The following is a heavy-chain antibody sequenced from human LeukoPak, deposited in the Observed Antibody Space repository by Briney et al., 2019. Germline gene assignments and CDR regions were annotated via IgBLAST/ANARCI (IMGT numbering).Heavy chain of an antibody. CDR1: GYSFTSYW. V-gene: IGHV5-51*01. D-gene: IGHD4-23*01. J-gene: IGHJ5*02. Sequence: GESLQISCQGSGYSFTSYWIGWVRQMPGKGLEWMGIIYPGDSDTRYNPSFQGQVTISADKSISTAYLQWSSLKASDTAMYYCARVKKVVDYNWFDPWGQGTLVTVSS. CDR3: ARVKKVVDYNWFDP. CDR2: IYPGDSDT.